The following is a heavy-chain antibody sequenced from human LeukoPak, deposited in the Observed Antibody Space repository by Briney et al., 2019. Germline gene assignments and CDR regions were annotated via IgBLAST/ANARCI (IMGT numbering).Heavy chain of an antibody. D-gene: IGHD3-9*01. J-gene: IGHJ2*01. CDR2: ISTSGSNI. CDR1: GFTFSDYY. V-gene: IGHV3-11*04. CDR3: ARPLTRDWYFDL. Sequence: GGSLRLSCAASGFTFSDYYMSWIRQAPGKGLEWVSYISTSGSNIYYADSVRGRFTISRDDAKNSLYLQMNSLRAEDTAVYYCARPLTRDWYFDLWGRGTLVTVSS.